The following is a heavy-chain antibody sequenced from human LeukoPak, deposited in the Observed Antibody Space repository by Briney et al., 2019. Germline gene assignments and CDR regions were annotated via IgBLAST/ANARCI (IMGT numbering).Heavy chain of an antibody. J-gene: IGHJ4*02. Sequence: GGSLRLSCAASGFTFSDHYMSWIRQAPGKGLEWVSYISSSGDTIYYADSVKGRFTISRDNAKNSLSLQMNSLGAEDTAVYYCARNHGTSGYYRRPDYWGRGTLVTVSS. CDR1: GFTFSDHY. CDR2: ISSSGDTI. CDR3: ARNHGTSGYYRRPDY. D-gene: IGHD3-22*01. V-gene: IGHV3-11*01.